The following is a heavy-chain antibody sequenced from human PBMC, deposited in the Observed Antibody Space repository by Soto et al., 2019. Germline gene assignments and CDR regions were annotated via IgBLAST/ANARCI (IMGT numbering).Heavy chain of an antibody. V-gene: IGHV3-7*03. CDR2: IKQDGSEK. Sequence: GRSLRLSCAASGFTFSSYWMSWVRQAPGKGLEWVANIKQDGSEKYYVDSVKGRFTISRDNAKNSLYLQMNSLRAEDTAVYYCAGGGYDYDDAFDIWGQGTMVTVSS. D-gene: IGHD5-12*01. J-gene: IGHJ3*02. CDR1: GFTFSSYW. CDR3: AGGGYDYDDAFDI.